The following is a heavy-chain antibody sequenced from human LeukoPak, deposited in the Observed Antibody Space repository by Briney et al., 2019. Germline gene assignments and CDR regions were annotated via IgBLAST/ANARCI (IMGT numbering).Heavy chain of an antibody. J-gene: IGHJ3*02. CDR2: ISAYNGNT. D-gene: IGHD3-22*01. Sequence: ASVKVSCKASGYTFTSYGISWVRQAPGQGLEWMGWISAYNGNTNYAQKLQGRVTMTTDTSTSTAYMELRSLRSDDTAVYYCARDQSAYYYHTSGHRYDAFDILGLGTMVTVSS. CDR3: ARDQSAYYYHTSGHRYDAFDI. CDR1: GYTFTSYG. V-gene: IGHV1-18*01.